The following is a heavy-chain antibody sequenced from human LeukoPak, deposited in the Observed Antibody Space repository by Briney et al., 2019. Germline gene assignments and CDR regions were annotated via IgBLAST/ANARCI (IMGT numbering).Heavy chain of an antibody. Sequence: SETLSLTCTVSGGSISSYYWSWIRQPPGKGLEWIGYIYYSGSTNYNPSLKSRVTISVDTSKNQFSLKLSSVTAADTAVYYCASPFWSGYYIDAFDIWGQGTMVTVSS. CDR3: ASPFWSGYYIDAFDI. CDR2: IYYSGST. J-gene: IGHJ3*02. D-gene: IGHD3-3*01. V-gene: IGHV4-59*08. CDR1: GGSISSYY.